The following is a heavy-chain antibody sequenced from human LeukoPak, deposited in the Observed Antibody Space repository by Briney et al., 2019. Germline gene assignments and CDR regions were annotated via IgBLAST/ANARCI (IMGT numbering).Heavy chain of an antibody. D-gene: IGHD3-10*01. Sequence: GGSLRLSCAASGFTFSSYAMSWVRQARGKGLEWVSSISGSGGSTYYADSVKGRFTISRDNSKNTLYLQMNSLRAEDTAVYYCAKRGGWYNYYYYMDVWGKGTTVTVSS. CDR3: AKRGGWYNYYYYMDV. CDR1: GFTFSSYA. J-gene: IGHJ6*03. V-gene: IGHV3-23*01. CDR2: ISGSGGST.